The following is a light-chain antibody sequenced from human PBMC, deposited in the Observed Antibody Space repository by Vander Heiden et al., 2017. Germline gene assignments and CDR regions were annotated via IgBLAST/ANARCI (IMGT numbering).Light chain of an antibody. CDR2: AAS. V-gene: IGKV1-17*01. CDR3: LQHNSYPLT. Sequence: DNQMTQSPSSLSASVGDRVTITCRASQSIRNDLGWYQPKPGKAPKRLIYAASSLQSGVPSKFSGSGSGTEFTLTISSLQPEDFATYYCLQHNSYPLTFGGGTKVEIK. CDR1: QSIRND. J-gene: IGKJ4*01.